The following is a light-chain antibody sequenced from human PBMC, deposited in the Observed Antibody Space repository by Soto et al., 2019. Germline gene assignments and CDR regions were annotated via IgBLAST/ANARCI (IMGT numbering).Light chain of an antibody. V-gene: IGLV2-14*01. CDR2: DVR. CDR3: TSYTSSSTLYV. CDR1: SSEVGGYNY. Sequence: QSVLTQPASVSGSPGQSITISCTGTSSEVGGYNYVSWYQQHPGKAPKLMIYDVRNRASGASNRFSGSKSGNTASLTISGLQAEDEADYYCTSYTSSSTLYVFGIGTKVTVL. J-gene: IGLJ1*01.